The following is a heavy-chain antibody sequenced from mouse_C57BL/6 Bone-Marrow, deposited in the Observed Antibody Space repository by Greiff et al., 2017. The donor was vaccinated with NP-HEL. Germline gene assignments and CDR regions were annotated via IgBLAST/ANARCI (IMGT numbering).Heavy chain of an antibody. CDR3: ARVWYFDV. CDR1: GYSITSGYY. CDR2: ISYDGSN. Sequence: DVTLQESGPGLVKPSQSLSLTCSVTGYSITSGYYWNWIRQFPGNKLEWMGYISYDGSNNYNPSLKNRISITRDTSKNQFFLKLNSVTTEDTATYYCARVWYFDVWGTGTTVTVSS. J-gene: IGHJ1*03. V-gene: IGHV3-6*01.